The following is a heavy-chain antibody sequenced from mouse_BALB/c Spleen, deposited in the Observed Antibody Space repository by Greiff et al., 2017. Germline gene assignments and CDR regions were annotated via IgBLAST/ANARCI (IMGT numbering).Heavy chain of an antibody. CDR1: GFTFSSYG. V-gene: IGHV5-6-3*01. CDR3: AREGIYYYGSSAMDY. CDR2: INSNGGST. J-gene: IGHJ4*01. Sequence: DVKLVESGGGLVQPGGSLKLSCAASGFTFSSYGMSWVRQTPDKRLELVATINSNGGSTYYPDSVKGRFTISRDNAKNTLYLQMSSLKSEDTAMYYCAREGIYYYGSSAMDYWGQGTSVTVSS. D-gene: IGHD1-1*01.